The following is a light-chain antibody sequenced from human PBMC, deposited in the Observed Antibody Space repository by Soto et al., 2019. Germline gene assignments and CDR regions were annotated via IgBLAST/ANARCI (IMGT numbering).Light chain of an antibody. V-gene: IGLV2-14*03. CDR2: EVS. CDR3: SSYTSTSSYV. Sequence: QSVLTQPASVSGSPGQPITVSCTGTSSDVGGYNSVSWYQQHPGKPPKLIIYEVSNRPSGVSDRFSGSKSGNTASLTISGLQAEDEADYYCSSYTSTSSYVFATGTKVTAL. CDR1: SSDVGGYNS. J-gene: IGLJ1*01.